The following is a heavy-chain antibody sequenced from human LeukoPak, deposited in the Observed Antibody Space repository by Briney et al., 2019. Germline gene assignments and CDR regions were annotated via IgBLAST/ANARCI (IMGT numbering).Heavy chain of an antibody. D-gene: IGHD5-12*01. CDR2: INPSGGST. J-gene: IGHJ4*02. Sequence: ASVKVSCKASGYTFTSYYMHWVRQAPGQGLEWMGIINPSGGSTSYAQKFQGRVTMTRDTSTSTVYMELSSLRSEDTAVYYCARDRDGYSGYDSALFDYWGQGTLVTVSS. CDR1: GYTFTSYY. V-gene: IGHV1-46*01. CDR3: ARDRDGYSGYDSALFDY.